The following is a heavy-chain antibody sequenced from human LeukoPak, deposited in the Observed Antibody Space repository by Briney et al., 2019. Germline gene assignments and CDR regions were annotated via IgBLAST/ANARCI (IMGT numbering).Heavy chain of an antibody. D-gene: IGHD3-10*01. V-gene: IGHV3-23*01. CDR1: GFTFSSYW. CDR2: ISGSGGST. CDR3: AKFGYGSGSYYSYYYYYMDV. Sequence: GGSLRLSCAASGFTFSSYWMSWVRQAPGKGLEWVSAISGSGGSTYYADSVKGRFTISRDNSKNTLYLQMNSLRAEDTAVYYCAKFGYGSGSYYSYYYYYMDVWGKGTTVTISS. J-gene: IGHJ6*03.